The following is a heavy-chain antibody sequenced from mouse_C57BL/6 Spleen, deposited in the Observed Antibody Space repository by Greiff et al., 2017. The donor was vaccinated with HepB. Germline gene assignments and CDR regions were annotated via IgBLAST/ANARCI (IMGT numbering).Heavy chain of an antibody. Sequence: EVKVVESGGGLVQPKGSLKLSCAASGFSFNTYAMNWVRQAPGKGLEWVARIRSKSNNYATYYADSVKDRFTISRDDSESMLYLQMNNLKTEDTAMYYCVRDRYAMDYWGQGTSVTVSS. V-gene: IGHV10-1*01. CDR3: VRDRYAMDY. CDR2: IRSKSNNYAT. CDR1: GFSFNTYA. J-gene: IGHJ4*01.